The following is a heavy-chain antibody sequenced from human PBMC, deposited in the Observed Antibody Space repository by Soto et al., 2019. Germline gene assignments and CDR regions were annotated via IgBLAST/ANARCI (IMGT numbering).Heavy chain of an antibody. J-gene: IGHJ5*02. V-gene: IGHV3-74*01. D-gene: IGHD1-26*01. CDR3: ARDGGIVGARGFDP. CDR2: FNSDGSST. Sequence: GGSLRLSCAASGFTFSSYWLHWVRQAPGKGLVWVSRFNSDGSSTSYADSVKGRFTISRDNAKNTLYLQMNSLRAEDTAVYYCARDGGIVGARGFDPWGQGTLVTVS. CDR1: GFTFSSYW.